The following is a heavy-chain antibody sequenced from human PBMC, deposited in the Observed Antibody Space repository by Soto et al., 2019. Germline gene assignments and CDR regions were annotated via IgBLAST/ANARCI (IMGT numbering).Heavy chain of an antibody. V-gene: IGHV3-23*01. CDR2: VSRSGGDT. J-gene: IGHJ5*02. CDR1: GFTFSSYA. Sequence: GSLRLSCAASGFTFSSYAMNWVRQAPGKGLEWVSSVSRSGGDTYYADSVKGRFSISRDNSKNTLYLQVNSLRAEDTAVYYCARNSWNFPHWFDPWGQGTLVTVSS. CDR3: ARNSWNFPHWFDP. D-gene: IGHD1-7*01.